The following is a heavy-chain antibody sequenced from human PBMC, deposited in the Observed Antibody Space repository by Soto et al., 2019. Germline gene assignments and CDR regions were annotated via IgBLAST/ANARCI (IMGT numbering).Heavy chain of an antibody. CDR1: GFTFSDYY. Sequence: PGGSLRLSCAASGFTFSDYYMSWIRQAPGKGPEWVSYISSSGSTIYYADSVKGRFTISRDNAKNSLYLQMNSLRAEDTAVYYCARGEKGTMVRGVTYYYYGMDVWGQGTTVTVSS. CDR3: ARGEKGTMVRGVTYYYYGMDV. CDR2: ISSSGSTI. J-gene: IGHJ6*02. V-gene: IGHV3-11*01. D-gene: IGHD3-10*01.